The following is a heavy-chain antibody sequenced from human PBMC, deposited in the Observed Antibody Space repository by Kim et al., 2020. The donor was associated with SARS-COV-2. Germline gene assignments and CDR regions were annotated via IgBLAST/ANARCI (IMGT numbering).Heavy chain of an antibody. CDR3: AREGEYSGYYQYYFDY. CDR1: GFTFSSYE. Sequence: GGSLRLSCAASGFTFSSYEMNWVRQAPGKGLEWVSYISSSGSTIYYADSVKGRFTISRDNAKNSLYLQMNSLRAEDTAVYYCAREGEYSGYYQYYFDYWGQGTLVTVSS. CDR2: ISSSGSTI. D-gene: IGHD3-22*01. V-gene: IGHV3-48*03. J-gene: IGHJ4*02.